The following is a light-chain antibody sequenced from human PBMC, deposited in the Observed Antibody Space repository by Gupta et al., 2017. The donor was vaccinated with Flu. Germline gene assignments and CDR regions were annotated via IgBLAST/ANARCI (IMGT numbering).Light chain of an antibody. CDR3: QQYHNIPPVT. J-gene: IGKJ5*01. V-gene: IGKV1-33*01. Sequence: DRVTITCQASQDISNHLNWYQKKPGKAPKLLIYEASDLETGVPSRFSGGGSGTDFTFTITGLQPEDVATYYCQQYHNIPPVTFGQGTRLEIK. CDR2: EAS. CDR1: QDISNH.